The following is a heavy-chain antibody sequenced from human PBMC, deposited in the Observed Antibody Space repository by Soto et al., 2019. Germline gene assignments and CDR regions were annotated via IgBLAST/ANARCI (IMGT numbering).Heavy chain of an antibody. Sequence: QVQLVESGGGLVKPGGSLRLSCAASGFTFSDYYMSWIRQAPGKGLEWVSYISSSSSYTNYADSVKGRFTISRDNAKNSLYLQMNSLRAADTAVYYCARELGYCSGGSCPNWFDPWGQGTLVTVSS. CDR2: ISSSSSYT. CDR1: GFTFSDYY. CDR3: ARELGYCSGGSCPNWFDP. D-gene: IGHD2-15*01. J-gene: IGHJ5*02. V-gene: IGHV3-11*05.